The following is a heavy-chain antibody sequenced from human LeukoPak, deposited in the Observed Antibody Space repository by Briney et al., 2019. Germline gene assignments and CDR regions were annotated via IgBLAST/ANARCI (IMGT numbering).Heavy chain of an antibody. CDR3: ATGDVDSRINFCH. Sequence: GGSLGLTCAASGFIFEESTMHWVRQAPGKGLEWVSLINWDGGTTHYAGSVKGRFTISRDNSKNSLYLQLNSLTSDDTALYYCATGDVDSRINFCHWGWGSLVTVSS. CDR2: INWDGGTT. V-gene: IGHV3-43*01. D-gene: IGHD3-10*01. J-gene: IGHJ4*02. CDR1: GFIFEEST.